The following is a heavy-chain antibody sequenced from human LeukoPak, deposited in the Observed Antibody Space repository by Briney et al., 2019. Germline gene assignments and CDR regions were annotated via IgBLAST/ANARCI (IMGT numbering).Heavy chain of an antibody. J-gene: IGHJ2*01. Sequence: PSETLSLTCAVYGGSFSGYYWSWIRQPPGKGLEWIGEINHSGSTNYNPSLKSRVTISVDTSKNQFSLKLSSVTAADTAVYYCARGRYGGYSYGLGLWGRGTLVTVSS. CDR2: INHSGST. CDR1: GGSFSGYY. CDR3: ARGRYGGYSYGLGL. V-gene: IGHV4-34*01. D-gene: IGHD5-18*01.